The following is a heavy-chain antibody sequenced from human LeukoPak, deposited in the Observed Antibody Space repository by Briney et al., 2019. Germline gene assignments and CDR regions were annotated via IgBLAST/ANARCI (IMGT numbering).Heavy chain of an antibody. CDR3: ARGGWYSSSWSFDY. Sequence: SEPLSLTCTVSGGSISTYYWSWVRQPPGKGLEWIGYIYYSGGTNYNPSLKSRVTISVDTSKNQFSLKLSSVTAADTAVYYCARGGWYSSSWSFDYSGQGTLFTVSS. CDR1: GGSISTYY. V-gene: IGHV4-59*01. J-gene: IGHJ4*02. CDR2: IYYSGGT. D-gene: IGHD6-13*01.